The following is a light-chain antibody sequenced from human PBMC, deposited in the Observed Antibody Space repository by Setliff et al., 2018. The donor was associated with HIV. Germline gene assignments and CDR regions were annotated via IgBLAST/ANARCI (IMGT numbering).Light chain of an antibody. Sequence: VLTQPPSVSAAPGQRVTVSCSANSSHFGADSISWYQQSPGTAPPFLIDVNHQRPSGIPDRFSASASGTSATLTITGLQSGDEADYYCGAWDDTLNVYVFGAGTKVTVL. CDR3: GAWDDTLNVYV. CDR2: VNH. V-gene: IGLV1-51*01. J-gene: IGLJ1*01. CDR1: SSHFGADS.